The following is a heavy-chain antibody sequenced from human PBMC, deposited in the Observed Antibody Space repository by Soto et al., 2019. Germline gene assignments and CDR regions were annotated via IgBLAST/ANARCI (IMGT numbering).Heavy chain of an antibody. CDR3: ARVKGYRMVRGVSNWFDP. D-gene: IGHD3-10*01. Sequence: GGSLRLSCAASGFTFSDYYMSWIRQAPGKGLEWVSYISSSSSYTNYADSVKGRFTISRDNAKNSLYLQMNSLRAEDTAVYYCARVKGYRMVRGVSNWFDPWGQGTLVTVPQ. CDR1: GFTFSDYY. J-gene: IGHJ5*02. CDR2: ISSSSSYT. V-gene: IGHV3-11*06.